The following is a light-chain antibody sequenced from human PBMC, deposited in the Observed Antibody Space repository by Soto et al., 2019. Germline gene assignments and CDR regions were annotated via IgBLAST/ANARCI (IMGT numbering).Light chain of an antibody. CDR3: QQRSNWPLYT. Sequence: EIVLTQSPVTLSLFPGARATLSCSASQSVSNYLAWYQQKPGQAPTLLIYDAFKRATGIPHRCSGSGSGTDFTLTISCLEPEDFAAYFCQQRSNWPLYTFGQGTKLDIK. CDR1: QSVSNY. V-gene: IGKV3-11*01. J-gene: IGKJ2*01. CDR2: DAF.